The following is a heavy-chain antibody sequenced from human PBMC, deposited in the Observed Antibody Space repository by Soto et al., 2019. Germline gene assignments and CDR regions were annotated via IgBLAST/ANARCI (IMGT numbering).Heavy chain of an antibody. CDR1: GFTFTNNA. D-gene: IGHD2-2*01. V-gene: IGHV3-30*03. Sequence: QVQLVESGGGVVQPGRSLRLSCTASGFTFTNNAMHWVRQAPGKGLEWVAVMSYDGSKKYYAESVKGRFTISRDNSKNPLYVQMNSLRAEDTAVYYCARAFGCSGTTCFASWGYYYYAMDVWGQGTTVTVS. CDR2: MSYDGSKK. CDR3: ARAFGCSGTTCFASWGYYYYAMDV. J-gene: IGHJ6*02.